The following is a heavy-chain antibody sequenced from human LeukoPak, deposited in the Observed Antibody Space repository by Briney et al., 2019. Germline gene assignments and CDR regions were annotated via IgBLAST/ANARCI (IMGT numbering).Heavy chain of an antibody. CDR3: ARDSLVGAYYYFDY. CDR2: IYHSGST. J-gene: IGHJ4*02. Sequence: SETLSLTCTVSGGSISSGGYYWSWIRQPPGKGLEWIGYIYHSGSTYYNPSLKSRVTISVDRSKNQFSLKLSSVTAADTAVYYCARDSLVGAYYYFDYWGQGTLVTVSS. V-gene: IGHV4-30-2*01. D-gene: IGHD1-26*01. CDR1: GGSISSGGYY.